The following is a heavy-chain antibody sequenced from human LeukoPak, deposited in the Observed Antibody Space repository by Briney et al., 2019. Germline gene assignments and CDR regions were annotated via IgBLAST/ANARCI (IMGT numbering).Heavy chain of an antibody. Sequence: GGSLRLSCVGAGFTFGDYYMTWIRQAPGKGLEWISYISSASITLYEADSVKGRFTISRDNGKKSVYLQMNSLRADDTAVYYCARGLHYELFTRYPSYYMDVLGKGTTVTVSS. CDR3: ARGLHYELFTRYPSYYMDV. J-gene: IGHJ6*03. CDR1: GFTFGDYY. CDR2: ISSASITL. D-gene: IGHD3-3*01. V-gene: IGHV3-11*01.